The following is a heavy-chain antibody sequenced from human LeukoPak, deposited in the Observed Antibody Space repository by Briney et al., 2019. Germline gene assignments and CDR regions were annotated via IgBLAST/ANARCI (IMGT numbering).Heavy chain of an antibody. CDR2: IIPLLGIG. Sequence: ASVKVSCKASGYTFTGYDMHWVRQAPGHGLGWLGRIIPLLGIGNHAQKFQGRVTITADKSTSTAYMEVSSLRSEDTAVYYCARSLGGYIYGYRGMDVWGQGTTVTVSS. D-gene: IGHD5-18*01. CDR3: ARSLGGYIYGYRGMDV. J-gene: IGHJ6*02. CDR1: GYTFTGYD. V-gene: IGHV1-69*04.